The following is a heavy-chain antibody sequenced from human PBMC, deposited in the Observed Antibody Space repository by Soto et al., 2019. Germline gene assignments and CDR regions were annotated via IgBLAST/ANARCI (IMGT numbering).Heavy chain of an antibody. CDR3: ARIAATGRGWDV. Sequence: EVQLVESGGGLVQPGGSLRLSCVDSGFTFSSYWMSWVRQAPVNGLEWVGTIKQDGSEENYVDSLKGRFTISRDNAKNSMYLQMNSLRAEDTAVYYCARIAATGRGWDVWGQGTTVVVSS. CDR1: GFTFSSYW. CDR2: IKQDGSEE. D-gene: IGHD6-13*01. J-gene: IGHJ6*02. V-gene: IGHV3-7*01.